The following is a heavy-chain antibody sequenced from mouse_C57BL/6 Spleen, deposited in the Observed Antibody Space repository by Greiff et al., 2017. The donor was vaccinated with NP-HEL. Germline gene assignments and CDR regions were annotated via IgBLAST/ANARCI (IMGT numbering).Heavy chain of an antibody. Sequence: QVQLKESGPGLVQPSQSLSITCTVSGFSLTSYGVHWVRQSPGKGLEWLGVIWSGGSTDYNAAFISRLSISKDNSKSQVFLKMNSLQADDTAIYYCARNGDYDGDAMDYWGQGTSVTVSS. CDR1: GFSLTSYG. CDR3: ARNGDYDGDAMDY. J-gene: IGHJ4*01. V-gene: IGHV2-2*01. CDR2: IWSGGST. D-gene: IGHD2-4*01.